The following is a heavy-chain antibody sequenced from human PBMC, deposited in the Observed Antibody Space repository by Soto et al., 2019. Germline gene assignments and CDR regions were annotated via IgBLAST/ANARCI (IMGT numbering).Heavy chain of an antibody. Sequence: TSETLSLTCTVSGGSISSYYWSWIRQPPGKGLEWIGYIYYSGSTNYNPSLKSRVTISVDTSKNQFSLKLSSVTAADTAVYYCARVKVTSGVFDYWGQGTLVTVSS. CDR2: IYYSGST. CDR3: ARVKVTSGVFDY. CDR1: GGSISSYY. V-gene: IGHV4-59*01. J-gene: IGHJ4*02. D-gene: IGHD2-8*01.